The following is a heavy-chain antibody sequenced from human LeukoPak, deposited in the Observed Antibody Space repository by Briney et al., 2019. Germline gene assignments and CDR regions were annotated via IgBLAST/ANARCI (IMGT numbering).Heavy chain of an antibody. CDR2: IIPIFGTA. V-gene: IGHV1-69*05. Sequence: SVKVSCKASGGTFSSYAISWVRQAPGQGLEWMGGIIPIFGTANYAQKFQGRVTITTDASTSTAYMELSSLRSEDTAVYYCARDPLVRNHPDWFDPWGQGTLVTVSS. J-gene: IGHJ5*02. CDR1: GGTFSSYA. D-gene: IGHD3-10*01. CDR3: ARDPLVRNHPDWFDP.